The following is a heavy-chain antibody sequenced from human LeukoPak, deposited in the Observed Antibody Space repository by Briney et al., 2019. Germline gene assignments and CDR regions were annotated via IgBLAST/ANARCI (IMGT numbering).Heavy chain of an antibody. CDR2: INHSGST. V-gene: IGHV4-34*01. CDR1: GGSFSGYY. J-gene: IGHJ3*02. CDR3: ARGRGGIAARRVPRPVAFDI. D-gene: IGHD6-6*01. Sequence: PSETLSLTCAVYGGSFSGYYWSWIRQPPGKGLEWIGEINHSGSTNYNPSLKSRVTISVDTSKNQFSLKLSSVTAADTAVSYCARGRGGIAARRVPRPVAFDIWGQGTMVTVSS.